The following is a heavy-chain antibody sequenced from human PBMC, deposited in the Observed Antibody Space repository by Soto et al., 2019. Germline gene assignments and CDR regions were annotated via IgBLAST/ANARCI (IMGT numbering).Heavy chain of an antibody. Sequence: QVQLVQSGAEVKKPGSSXKVXXXASGGTFSSYTISWVRQAPGQGLEWMGRIIPILGIANYAQKFQGRVTITADKSTSTAYMELSSLRSEDTAVXXXXXXXXXXXXXWFDPWGQGTLVTVSS. CDR1: GGTFSSYT. CDR3: XXXXXXXXXXWFDP. V-gene: IGHV1-69*02. J-gene: IGHJ5*02. CDR2: IIPILGIA.